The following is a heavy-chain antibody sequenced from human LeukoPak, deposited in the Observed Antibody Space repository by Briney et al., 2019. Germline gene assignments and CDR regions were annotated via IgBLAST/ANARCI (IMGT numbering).Heavy chain of an antibody. Sequence: GGSLRLSCAASGFTFSSYSMNWVRQAPGKGLEWVSYISSNSSTIYYADSVKGRFTISRDNAKNSLYLQMNSLRAEDTAVYYCAREQITMVRGVSVPYGMDVWGQGTTVTVSS. CDR3: AREQITMVRGVSVPYGMDV. J-gene: IGHJ6*02. CDR1: GFTFSSYS. V-gene: IGHV3-48*01. CDR2: ISSNSSTI. D-gene: IGHD3-10*01.